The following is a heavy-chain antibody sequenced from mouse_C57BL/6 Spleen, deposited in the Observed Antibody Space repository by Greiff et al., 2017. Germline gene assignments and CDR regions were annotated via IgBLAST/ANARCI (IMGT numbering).Heavy chain of an antibody. CDR3: ARQGITTVVAPYWYFEV. CDR1: GFTFSSYT. CDR2: ISGGGGNT. J-gene: IGHJ1*03. V-gene: IGHV5-9*01. D-gene: IGHD1-1*01. Sequence: EVMLVESGGGLVKPGGSLKLSCAASGFTFSSYTMSWVRQTPEKRLEWVATISGGGGNTYYPDSVKGRFTISRDNATNTLYLQMSSLRSEDTAVYDCARQGITTVVAPYWYFEVWGTGTTVTVSS.